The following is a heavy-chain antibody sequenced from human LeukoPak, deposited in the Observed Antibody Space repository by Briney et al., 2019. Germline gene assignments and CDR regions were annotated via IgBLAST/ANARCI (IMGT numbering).Heavy chain of an antibody. J-gene: IGHJ3*02. D-gene: IGHD2-15*01. CDR2: INWNGGST. CDR3: ARVMLLGDAFDI. V-gene: IGHV3-20*04. CDR1: GFLFEDHA. Sequence: GGSLRLSCATSGFLFEDHAINWVRQAPGKGLEWVSNINWNGGSTGYADSVKGRFTISRDNAKNSLYLQMNGLRDDDTALYFCARVMLLGDAFDIWGQGAMVIVSS.